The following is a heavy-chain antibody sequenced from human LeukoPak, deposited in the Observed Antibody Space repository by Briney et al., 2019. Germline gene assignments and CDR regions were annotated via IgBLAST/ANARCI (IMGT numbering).Heavy chain of an antibody. D-gene: IGHD6-13*01. J-gene: IGHJ5*02. CDR2: IIPIFGTA. CDR3: ARDRSSSSSRFDP. CDR1: GGTFSSYA. Sequence: ASVKVSCKASGGTFSSYAISWVRQAPGQGLEWMGGIIPIFGTANYAQKFQGRVTITADESTSTAYMELSSLRSDDTAVYYCARDRSSSSSRFDPWGQGTLVTVSS. V-gene: IGHV1-69*13.